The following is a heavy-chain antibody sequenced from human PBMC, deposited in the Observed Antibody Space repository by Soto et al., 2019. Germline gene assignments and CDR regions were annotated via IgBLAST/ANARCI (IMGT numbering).Heavy chain of an antibody. CDR3: ARDGPEYDIFTGYPYYYGMDV. Sequence: SETPSLTCTVSGGPISSYYWNWIGQPPGKRLERIGYIYYSGSTNYNPSLKSRVTISVDTSKNQFSLKLSSVTAADTAVCYCARDGPEYDIFTGYPYYYGMDVWGQGTTVTVSS. CDR2: IYYSGST. D-gene: IGHD3-9*01. V-gene: IGHV4-59*01. J-gene: IGHJ6*02. CDR1: GGPISSYY.